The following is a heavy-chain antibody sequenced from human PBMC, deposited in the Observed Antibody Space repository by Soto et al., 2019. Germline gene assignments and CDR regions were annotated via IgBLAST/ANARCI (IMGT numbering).Heavy chain of an antibody. CDR1: GYTFTSYG. CDR2: ISGYTGNT. Sequence: QAQLVQSGPEVKNPGASVKVSCKASGYTFTSYGISWVRHAPGQGIEWMGWISGYTGNTNYAQKVQGRVTLTTDTSTSTAYMELTSLTPDDTAVYYCARDERGSGSYFGRLNWFDPWGQGTLVTVSS. CDR3: ARDERGSGSYFGRLNWFDP. V-gene: IGHV1-18*01. D-gene: IGHD3-10*01. J-gene: IGHJ5*02.